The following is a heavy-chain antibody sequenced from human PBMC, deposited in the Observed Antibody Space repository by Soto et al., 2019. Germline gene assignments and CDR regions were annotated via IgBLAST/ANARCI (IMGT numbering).Heavy chain of an antibody. D-gene: IGHD6-19*01. CDR2: ISYDGSNK. V-gene: IGHV3-30*18. J-gene: IGHJ4*02. CDR1: GFTFSSYG. Sequence: QVQLVESGGGVVQPGRSLRLSCAASGFTFSSYGMHWVRQAPGKGLEWVAVISYDGSNKYYADSVKGRFTISRDNSKNTLYLQMNSMRGEDTAVYYCAKDLEPWLALTLDYWGQGTLVTVSS. CDR3: AKDLEPWLALTLDY.